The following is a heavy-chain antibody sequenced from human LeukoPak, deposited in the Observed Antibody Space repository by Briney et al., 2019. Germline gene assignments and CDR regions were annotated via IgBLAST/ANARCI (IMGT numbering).Heavy chain of an antibody. J-gene: IGHJ4*02. Sequence: PGGSLRLSCAASGFTFSSYWMHWVRQAPGKGLVWVSRINSDGSSTSYADSVKGRFTISRDNAKNTLYLQMDSLRAEDTAVYYCARDRAGGRQELDYWGQGTLVTVSS. CDR3: ARDRAGGRQELDY. CDR2: INSDGSST. CDR1: GFTFSSYW. D-gene: IGHD2-8*02. V-gene: IGHV3-74*01.